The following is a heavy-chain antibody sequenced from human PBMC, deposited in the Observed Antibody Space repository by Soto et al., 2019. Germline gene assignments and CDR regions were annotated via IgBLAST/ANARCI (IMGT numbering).Heavy chain of an antibody. CDR1: GFTVSSHA. J-gene: IGHJ3*02. CDR2: VTADGGT. CDR3: APHVSCSGGSCQYDAFAI. V-gene: IGHV3-23*01. Sequence: EVQVLESGGGLVQPGGSLRLSCEGSGFTVSSHAMTWIRQAPGKGPEWVSTVTADGGTYYADSVKGRFAMSRDTSENTLYLQRNSLGAEDTADYYCAPHVSCSGGSCQYDAFAIRGQGTMVTVSS. D-gene: IGHD2-15*01.